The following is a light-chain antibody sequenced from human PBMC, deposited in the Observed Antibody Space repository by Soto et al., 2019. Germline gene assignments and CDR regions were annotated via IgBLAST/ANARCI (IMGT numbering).Light chain of an antibody. CDR2: GAS. V-gene: IGKV3-15*01. J-gene: IGKJ2*01. CDR3: QQYNKWYT. CDR1: QSVSSN. Sequence: EIVMTQSPATLSVSPGERATLSCRASQSVSSNLAWYQQKPGQAPRLLIYGASTRATGIPARFSGSGSGTEFTLTISSLQYEDFAVYYCQQYNKWYTFGQGTKLEI.